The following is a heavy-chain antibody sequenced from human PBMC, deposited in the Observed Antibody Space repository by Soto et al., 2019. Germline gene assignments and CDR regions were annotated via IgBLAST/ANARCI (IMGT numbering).Heavy chain of an antibody. CDR2: VGPNSGGT. CDR1: RYTFTGYY. J-gene: IGHJ4*02. CDR3: ARVMRGSYLGHGYYFGY. D-gene: IGHD1-26*01. V-gene: IGHV1-2*02. Sequence: QVQLVQSGAEEKKPGASVKVSCKASRYTFTGYYMHWVRQAPGQGLEWMGWVGPNSGGTDYAQKFQDTVTMTRDTFISTAYMERSRLRVDDTAVYDCARVMRGSYLGHGYYFGYGGQGTLVTVAS.